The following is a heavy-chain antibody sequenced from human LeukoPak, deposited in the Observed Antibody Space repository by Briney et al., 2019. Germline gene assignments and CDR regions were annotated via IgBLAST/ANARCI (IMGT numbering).Heavy chain of an antibody. CDR2: ISGSGGST. Sequence: PGGSLRLSCAASGFAFSNFAMSWVRQAPGKGLEWVSAISGSGGSTYYADSVKGRFTISRDNSKNTLYLQMNSLRAEDTALYYCAKGSHFDNWGQGTLVTVSS. J-gene: IGHJ4*02. CDR3: AKGSHFDN. V-gene: IGHV3-23*01. CDR1: GFAFSNFA.